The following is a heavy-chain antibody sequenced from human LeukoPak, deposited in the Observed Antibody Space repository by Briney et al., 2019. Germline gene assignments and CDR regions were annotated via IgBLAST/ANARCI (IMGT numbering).Heavy chain of an antibody. V-gene: IGHV4-31*03. Sequence: SETLSLTCTVSGGSISSGTHYYDWIRQHPGKGLEWIGYIYYTGTTSYNPSLRGRVSMSVDTSMNQVSLKVTSLTAADTAVYYCAASSGVTLGRFWGQGALVTVSS. CDR2: IYYTGTT. D-gene: IGHD4/OR15-4a*01. J-gene: IGHJ4*02. CDR3: AASSGVTLGRF. CDR1: GGSISSGTHY.